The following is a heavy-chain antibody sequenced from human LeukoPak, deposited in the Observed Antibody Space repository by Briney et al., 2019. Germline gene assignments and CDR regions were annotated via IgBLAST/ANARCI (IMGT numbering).Heavy chain of an antibody. J-gene: IGHJ4*02. CDR1: GGTFSSYA. CDR3: ARASSLASPGDY. CDR2: IIPILGIT. V-gene: IGHV1-69*04. Sequence: GASVKVSCKASGGTFSSYAISWVRQAPGQGLEWMGRIIPILGITNYAQKFQGRVTITADKSTSTAYMELSSLRSEDTAVYYCARASSLASPGDYWGQGTLVTVSS. D-gene: IGHD2-15*01.